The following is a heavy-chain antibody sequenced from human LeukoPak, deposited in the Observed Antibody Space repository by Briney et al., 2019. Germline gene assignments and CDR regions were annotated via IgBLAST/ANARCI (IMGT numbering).Heavy chain of an antibody. CDR1: GFSFSNFA. D-gene: IGHD1-26*01. CDR2: ISHDGATK. J-gene: IGHJ4*02. CDR3: ARARGRWHLLPLDF. V-gene: IGHV3-30*04. Sequence: AGGSLRLSCAASGFSFSNFAIHWARQAPGKGLEWLAVISHDGATKHYADSVKGRFTISRYNSTNSLSLRMNSLSAEDTAVYYCARARGRWHLLPLDFWGQGTLVTVSS.